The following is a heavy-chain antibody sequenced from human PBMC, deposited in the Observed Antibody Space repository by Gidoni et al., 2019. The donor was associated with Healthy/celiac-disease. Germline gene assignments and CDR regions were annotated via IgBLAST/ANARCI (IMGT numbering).Heavy chain of an antibody. CDR2: ISGSGGST. V-gene: IGHV3-23*01. CDR3: AKDSFEYYDSSGYLLLDY. Sequence: EVQLLESGGGLVPPGGSLRLSCAASGFTFSSYAMSWVRQAPGKGLEWVSAISGSGGSTYYADSVKGRFTISRDNSKNTLYLQMNSLRAEDTAVYYCAKDSFEYYDSSGYLLLDYWGQGTLVTVSS. D-gene: IGHD3-22*01. CDR1: GFTFSSYA. J-gene: IGHJ4*02.